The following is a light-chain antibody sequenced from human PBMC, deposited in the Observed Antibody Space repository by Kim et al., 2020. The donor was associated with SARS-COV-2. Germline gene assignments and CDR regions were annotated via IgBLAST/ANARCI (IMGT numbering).Light chain of an antibody. CDR1: SSDVGRYNY. J-gene: IGLJ2*01. CDR3: SSYASSTTLV. Sequence: QSALTQPASVSGSPGQLITISCTGTSSDVGRYNYVSWYQQHPGKAPKVMIYDVNNRPSGVSDRFSGSKSGNTASLTISGLQAEDEADYYCSSYASSTTLVFGGGTKVTVL. V-gene: IGLV2-14*03. CDR2: DVN.